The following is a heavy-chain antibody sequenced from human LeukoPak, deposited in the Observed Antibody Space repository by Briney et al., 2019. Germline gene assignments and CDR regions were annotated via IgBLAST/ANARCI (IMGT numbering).Heavy chain of an antibody. D-gene: IGHD3-3*01. Sequence: SETLSPTCSVSGDSIKSGDAYWGWIRQSPLKGLEWIASIYYVGSPYYNPSLNSRRVTMSVDTAKNQFSLKLTSVTAADSAVYYCARLPITKRAMDVWGQGTTVTVSS. CDR1: GDSIKSGDAY. J-gene: IGHJ6*02. CDR2: IYYVGSP. CDR3: ARLPITKRAMDV. V-gene: IGHV4-39*01.